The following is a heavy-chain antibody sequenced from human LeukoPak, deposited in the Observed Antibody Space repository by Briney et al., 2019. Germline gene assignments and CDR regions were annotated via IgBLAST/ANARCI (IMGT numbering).Heavy chain of an antibody. Sequence: GASVKVSCKASGYTFTSYAMNWVRQAPGQGLEWMGWINTNTGNPTYAQGFTGRFVFSLDTSVSTAYLQISSLKAEDTAVYYCARDRMIVVTDTMLASFAFDIWGQGTMVTVSS. J-gene: IGHJ3*02. D-gene: IGHD3-22*01. CDR2: INTNTGNP. V-gene: IGHV7-4-1*02. CDR3: ARDRMIVVTDTMLASFAFDI. CDR1: GYTFTSYA.